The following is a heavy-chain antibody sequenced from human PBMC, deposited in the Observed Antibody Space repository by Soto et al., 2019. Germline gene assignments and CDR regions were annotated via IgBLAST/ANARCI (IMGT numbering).Heavy chain of an antibody. Sequence: QVQLVQSGAEVKKPGSSVKVSCKASGGTFSIYTISWVRQAPGQGLEWMGGSANSAQKFQGRLTVTADESTGTVYLELSSLTFEDTAVYYCAREGPPDIAWFDPWGQGTLVSVSS. J-gene: IGHJ5*02. V-gene: IGHV1-69*01. CDR2: GSA. D-gene: IGHD2-15*01. CDR1: GGTFSIYT. CDR3: AREGPPDIAWFDP.